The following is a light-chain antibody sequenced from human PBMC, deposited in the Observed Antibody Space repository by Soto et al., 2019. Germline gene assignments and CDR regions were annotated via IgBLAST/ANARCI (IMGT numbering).Light chain of an antibody. CDR2: EVS. J-gene: IGLJ1*01. Sequence: SVLTQPASLSGSPGQSITISCTGTSSDIGAYDYVSWFQQHPGKAPKLMIYEVSNRPSGVSNRFSGSESGNTASLTISGPQAEDEADYYCSSYTSSSTLDVFGTGTKVTVL. CDR1: SSDIGAYDY. V-gene: IGLV2-14*01. CDR3: SSYTSSSTLDV.